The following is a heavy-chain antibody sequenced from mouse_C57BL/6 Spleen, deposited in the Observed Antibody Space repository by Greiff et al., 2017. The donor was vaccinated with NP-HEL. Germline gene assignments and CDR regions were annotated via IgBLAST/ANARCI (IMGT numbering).Heavy chain of an antibody. CDR3: ARWGNYGSSYWYFDV. CDR1: GYAFSSYW. J-gene: IGHJ1*03. Sequence: VQLQQSGAELVKPGASVKISCKASGYAFSSYWMNWVKQRPGKGLEWIGQIYPGDGDTNYNGKFKGKATLTADKSSSTAYMQLSSLTSEDSAVYFCARWGNYGSSYWYFDVWGTGTTVTVSS. D-gene: IGHD1-1*01. CDR2: IYPGDGDT. V-gene: IGHV1-80*01.